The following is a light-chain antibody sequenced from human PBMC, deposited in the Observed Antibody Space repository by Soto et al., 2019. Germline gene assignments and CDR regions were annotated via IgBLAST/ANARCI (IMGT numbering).Light chain of an antibody. CDR3: QSYDSSNLV. CDR2: EDN. J-gene: IGLJ2*01. CDR1: SGSIASNY. V-gene: IGLV6-57*01. Sequence: FMLTQPHSVSESPGKTVTISCTRSSGSIASNYVPWYQQRPGSSPTTVIYEDNQRPSGVPDRLSGSIDSSSNSASLTISGLKKDDEDYYYCQSYDSSNLVFGGGTKLTVL.